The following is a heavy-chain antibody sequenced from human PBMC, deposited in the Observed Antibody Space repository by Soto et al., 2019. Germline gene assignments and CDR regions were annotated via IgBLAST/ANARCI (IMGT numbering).Heavy chain of an antibody. Sequence: ASVKVSCKASGFTFSSSAVQWVRQARGQRLEWIGKIVVGSGNTNYAQKFQERVTITRDMSTSTAYMELSSLRSEDTAFYYCAAFDPGPMGFDPWGQGTLVTVSS. CDR1: GFTFSSSA. D-gene: IGHD3-9*01. V-gene: IGHV1-58*01. CDR3: AAFDPGPMGFDP. J-gene: IGHJ5*02. CDR2: IVVGSGNT.